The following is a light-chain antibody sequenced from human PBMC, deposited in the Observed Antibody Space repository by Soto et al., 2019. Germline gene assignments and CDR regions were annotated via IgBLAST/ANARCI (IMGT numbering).Light chain of an antibody. V-gene: IGLV1-40*01. CDR3: QSYDSSLSGSRI. J-gene: IGLJ1*01. Sequence: SVLTQPPSVSGAPGQRVTISCTGTSSNIGAGYDVHWYQQLPGTAPKLLIYDNSNRPSGVPDRFSGSKSGTSASLAITGLQAEDEADYYCQSYDSSLSGSRIFGTGTKVTVL. CDR2: DNS. CDR1: SSNIGAGYD.